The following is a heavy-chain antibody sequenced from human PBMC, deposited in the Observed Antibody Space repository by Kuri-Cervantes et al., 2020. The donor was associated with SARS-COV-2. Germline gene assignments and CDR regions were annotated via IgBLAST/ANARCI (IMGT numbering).Heavy chain of an antibody. CDR3: ARGGGDYSTRDYYYYYYYMDV. CDR2: INHSGST. J-gene: IGHJ6*03. Sequence: SQTLSLTCAVYGGSFSGYYWSWIRQPPGKGLEWIGEINHSGSTNYNPSLKSRVTISVDTSKNQFSLKLSNVTAADTAVYYCARGGGDYSTRDYYYYYYYMDVWGKGTTVTVSS. CDR1: GGSFSGYY. V-gene: IGHV4-34*01. D-gene: IGHD4-11*01.